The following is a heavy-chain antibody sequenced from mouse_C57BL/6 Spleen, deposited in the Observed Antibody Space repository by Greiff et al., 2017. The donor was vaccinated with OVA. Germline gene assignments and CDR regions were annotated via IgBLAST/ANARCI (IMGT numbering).Heavy chain of an antibody. D-gene: IGHD4-1*01. CDR2: IDPSDSYT. V-gene: IGHV1-69*01. Sequence: QVQLQQPGAELVMPGASVKLSCKASGYTFTSYWMHWVKQRPGQGLEWIGEIDPSDSYTNYNQKFKGKSTLTVDKSSSTAYMQLSSLTSEDSAVDYCARRGLGYYFDYWGQGTTLTVSS. CDR3: ARRGLGYYFDY. J-gene: IGHJ2*01. CDR1: GYTFTSYW.